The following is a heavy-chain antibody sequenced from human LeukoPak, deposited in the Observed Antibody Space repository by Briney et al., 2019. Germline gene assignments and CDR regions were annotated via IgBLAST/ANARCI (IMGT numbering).Heavy chain of an antibody. J-gene: IGHJ4*02. CDR2: VWFDGSKK. V-gene: IGHV3-33*01. CDR3: ARGVDYYDSSGTIDY. Sequence: GRSLRLSCAASGFTFSSYGMHWVRQAPGKGLEWVAVVWFDGSKKYSADSVKGRITISRDDSKNTLYLQMNSLRAEDTAVYYCARGVDYYDSSGTIDYWGQETLVTVSS. D-gene: IGHD3-22*01. CDR1: GFTFSSYG.